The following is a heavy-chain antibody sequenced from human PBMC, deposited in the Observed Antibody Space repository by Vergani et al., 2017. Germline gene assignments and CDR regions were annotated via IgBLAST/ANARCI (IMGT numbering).Heavy chain of an antibody. J-gene: IGHJ4*02. CDR2: IIPILGIA. CDR1: GGTFSSYA. CDR3: AGGGDGVQNYNDY. Sequence: QVQLVQSGAEVKKPGSSVTVSCKASGGTFSSYAISWVRPAPGQGLEWMGRIIPILGIANYAQKFQGRVTITADKSTSTAYMELGSLRSEDTAVYYCAGGGDGVQNYNDYWGQGTLVTVSS. V-gene: IGHV1-69*04. D-gene: IGHD1-1*01.